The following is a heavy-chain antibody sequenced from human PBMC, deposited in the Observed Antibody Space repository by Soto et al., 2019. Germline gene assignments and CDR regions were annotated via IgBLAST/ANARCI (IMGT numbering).Heavy chain of an antibody. D-gene: IGHD2-21*01. CDR1: GFTFSSYS. CDR3: ARGRTVRDHDDFDL. V-gene: IGHV3-30-3*01. J-gene: IGHJ4*02. CDR2: MSYDGNSK. Sequence: QVQLLESGGGVVQPGRSLRLSCAASGFTFSSYSMHWVRQAPGKGLEWVAAMSYDGNSKYFADSVKGRFTISRDNSKNTLSLQMHSLGAEDSAVYYCARGRTVRDHDDFDLWGQGTLVTVSS.